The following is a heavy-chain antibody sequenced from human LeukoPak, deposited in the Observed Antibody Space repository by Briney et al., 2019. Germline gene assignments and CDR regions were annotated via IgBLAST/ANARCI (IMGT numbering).Heavy chain of an antibody. CDR2: IYPGDSDT. Sequence: GESLKISCKGSGYSFTSYWIGWVRQMPGKGLEWMGIIYPGDSDTRYSPSFQGQVTISADKSISTAYLRWSSLKASDTAMYYCARPDAAGPNGYYYGMDVWGEGTTVTVSS. CDR1: GYSFTSYW. CDR3: ARPDAAGPNGYYYGMDV. J-gene: IGHJ6*04. V-gene: IGHV5-51*01. D-gene: IGHD6-13*01.